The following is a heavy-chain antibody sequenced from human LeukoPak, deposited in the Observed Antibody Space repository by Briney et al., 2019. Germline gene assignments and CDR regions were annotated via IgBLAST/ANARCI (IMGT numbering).Heavy chain of an antibody. CDR3: ARGTLRYQLLYLYGSDY. CDR2: ISSSSSYI. CDR1: GFTFSSYS. D-gene: IGHD2-2*02. Sequence: PGGSLRLSCAASGFTFSSYSMNWVRQAPGKGLEWVSSISSSSSYIYYADSVKGRITISRDNAKNSLYLQMNSLRAEDTAVYYCARGTLRYQLLYLYGSDYWGQGTLVTVSS. J-gene: IGHJ4*02. V-gene: IGHV3-21*01.